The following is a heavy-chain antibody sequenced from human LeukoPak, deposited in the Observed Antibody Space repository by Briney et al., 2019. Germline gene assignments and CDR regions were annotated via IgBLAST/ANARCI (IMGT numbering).Heavy chain of an antibody. CDR2: IYYSGST. D-gene: IGHD3-10*01. Sequence: PSETLSLTCTVSGGSISSYYWSWIRQPPGKGLEWIGYIYYSGSTNYNPSLKSRVTILVDTSKNQFSLKLSSVTAADTAVYYCARDLMVRGHLNMDVWGKGTTVTISS. CDR1: GGSISSYY. J-gene: IGHJ6*03. V-gene: IGHV4-59*01. CDR3: ARDLMVRGHLNMDV.